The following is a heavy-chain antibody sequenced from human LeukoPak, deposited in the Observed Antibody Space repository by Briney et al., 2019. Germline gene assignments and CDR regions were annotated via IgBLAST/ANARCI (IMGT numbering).Heavy chain of an antibody. J-gene: IGHJ6*04. Sequence: GGSLRLSCAASGFTFSIYEMNWVRPAPGKGLEWVSYISSSGSTIYYADSVKGRFTISRDNAKNSLYLQMNRLRAEDTAVYYCAELGITMIGGVWGKGTTVTISS. CDR3: AELGITMIGGV. D-gene: IGHD3-10*02. CDR1: GFTFSIYE. CDR2: ISSSGSTI. V-gene: IGHV3-48*03.